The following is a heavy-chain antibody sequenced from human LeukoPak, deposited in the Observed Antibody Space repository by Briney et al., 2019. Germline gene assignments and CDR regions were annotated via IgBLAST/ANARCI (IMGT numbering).Heavy chain of an antibody. CDR1: GGTFSSYA. D-gene: IGHD3-3*01. CDR3: AKDPVPYYDFWSGYPRFDY. V-gene: IGHV1-69*13. CDR2: IIPIFGTA. Sequence: ASVKVSCKASGGTFSSYAISWVRQAPGQGLEWMGGIIPIFGTANYAQKFQGRVTITADESTSTAYMELSSLRAEDTAVYYCAKDPVPYYDFWSGYPRFDYWGQGTLVTVSS. J-gene: IGHJ4*02.